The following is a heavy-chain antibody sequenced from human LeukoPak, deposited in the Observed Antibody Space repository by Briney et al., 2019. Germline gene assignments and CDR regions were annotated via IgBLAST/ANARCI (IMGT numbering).Heavy chain of an antibody. J-gene: IGHJ3*02. CDR2: LFSSGTT. CDR1: GGSFSSGDYS. V-gene: IGHV4-61*02. CDR3: ARGVYVFYVFDI. D-gene: IGHD2/OR15-2a*01. Sequence: PSETLSLTCTVSGGSFSSGDYSWNWIRQPAGQGLEWIGRLFSSGTTNYNPSLKSRVTISVDTSKNHFSLKLSSVTAADTAVYYCARGVYVFYVFDIWDQGTMVTVSS.